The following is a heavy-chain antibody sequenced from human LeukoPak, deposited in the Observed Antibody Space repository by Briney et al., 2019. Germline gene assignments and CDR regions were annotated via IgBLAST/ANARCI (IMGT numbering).Heavy chain of an antibody. J-gene: IGHJ3*02. D-gene: IGHD6-19*01. Sequence: GGSLRLSCAASGFTFSSYAMSWVRQAPGKGLEWVSAISGSGGSTYYADSVKGRFTISRDNSENTLYLQMNSLRAEDTAVYYCAKGTSYSSGWYRDAFDIWGQGTMVTVSS. CDR2: ISGSGGST. V-gene: IGHV3-23*01. CDR3: AKGTSYSSGWYRDAFDI. CDR1: GFTFSSYA.